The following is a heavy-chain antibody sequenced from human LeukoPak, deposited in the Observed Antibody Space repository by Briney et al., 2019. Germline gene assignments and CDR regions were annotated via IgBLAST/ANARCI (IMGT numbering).Heavy chain of an antibody. D-gene: IGHD6-6*01. CDR3: ERHRGLGGSSSYFDY. J-gene: IGHJ4*02. CDR2: IYHSGST. V-gene: IGHV4-38-2*01. CDR1: GYSISSGYY. Sequence: SETLSLTCAVSGYSISSGYYWGWIRQPPGKGLEWIGSIYHSGSTYYNPSLKSRVTKSVDTSKNQFSLKLSSVTAADSAVYYCERHRGLGGSSSYFDYWGQGTLVTVSS.